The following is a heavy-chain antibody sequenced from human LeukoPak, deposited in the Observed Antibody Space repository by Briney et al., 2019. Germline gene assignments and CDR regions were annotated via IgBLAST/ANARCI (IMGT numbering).Heavy chain of an antibody. CDR2: ISGSGGST. J-gene: IGHJ4*02. CDR1: GFTFSSYA. Sequence: GGSLRLSCAASGFTFSSYAMSWVRQAPGKGLEWVSAISGSGGSTYYADSVKGRFTISRDNSKNTLYLQMNSLRAEDTAVYHCAKGPFGYSYGPFDYWGQGTLVTVSS. CDR3: AKGPFGYSYGPFDY. D-gene: IGHD5-18*01. V-gene: IGHV3-23*01.